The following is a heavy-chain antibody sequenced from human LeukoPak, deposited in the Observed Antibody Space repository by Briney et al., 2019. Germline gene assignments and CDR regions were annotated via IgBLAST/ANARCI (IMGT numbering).Heavy chain of an antibody. CDR1: GFTFSSYA. Sequence: GGSLRLSCTDSGFTFSSYAMSWVRQAPGKGLESVSSIRSNSRGINYADSVKGRFTISRDNDKNTVFLEMNSLRAEDTAVYYCARDGASIDDQYYGLDVWGQGTTVTVSS. V-gene: IGHV3-21*06. CDR3: ARDGASIDDQYYGLDV. D-gene: IGHD1-1*01. J-gene: IGHJ6*02. CDR2: IRSNSRGI.